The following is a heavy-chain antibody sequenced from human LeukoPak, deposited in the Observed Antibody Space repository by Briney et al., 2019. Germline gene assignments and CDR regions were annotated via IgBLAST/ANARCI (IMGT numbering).Heavy chain of an antibody. CDR1: GGSISSYY. Sequence: SETLSLTCTVSGGSISSYYGSWIRQPPGKGREWIGYIYYSGSTNYNPSLKSRVTISVDTSKNQFSLKLSSVTAADTAVYYCARQASYDLNVDYWGQGTLVTVSS. J-gene: IGHJ4*02. CDR2: IYYSGST. V-gene: IGHV4-59*08. CDR3: ARQASYDLNVDY. D-gene: IGHD5-12*01.